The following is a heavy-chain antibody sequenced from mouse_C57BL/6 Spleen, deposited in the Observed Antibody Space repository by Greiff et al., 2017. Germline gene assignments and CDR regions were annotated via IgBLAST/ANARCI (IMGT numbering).Heavy chain of an antibody. D-gene: IGHD2-2*01. Sequence: VQLQQSGAELVKPGASVKLSCKASGYTFTEYTIHWVKQRSGQGLEWIGCFYPGSGSIKYNEKFTVKATLTADKSSSTVYMELSRLTSEDSAVXFGAGHEELDGYGGPECDYWGQGTLVTVSA. V-gene: IGHV1-62-2*01. CDR1: GYTFTEYT. CDR3: AGHEELDGYGGPECDY. J-gene: IGHJ3*01. CDR2: FYPGSGSI.